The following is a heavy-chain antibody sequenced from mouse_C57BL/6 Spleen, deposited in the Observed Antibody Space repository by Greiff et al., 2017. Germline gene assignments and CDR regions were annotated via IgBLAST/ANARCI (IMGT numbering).Heavy chain of an antibody. Sequence: QVQLQQPGAELVMPGASVKLSCKASGYTFTSYWMHWVKQRPGQGLEWIGGIDPSDSYTNYNQKFKGKSTLTVDKSSSTAYMQLSSLTSEDSAVYYCARPLYDYDGYAMDYWGQGTSVTVSS. J-gene: IGHJ4*01. CDR2: IDPSDSYT. V-gene: IGHV1-69*01. D-gene: IGHD2-4*01. CDR3: ARPLYDYDGYAMDY. CDR1: GYTFTSYW.